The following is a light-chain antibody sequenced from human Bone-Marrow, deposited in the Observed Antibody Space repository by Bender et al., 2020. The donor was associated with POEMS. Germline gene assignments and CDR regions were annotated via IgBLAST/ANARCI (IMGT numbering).Light chain of an antibody. CDR1: ALPKQY. V-gene: IGLV3-25*03. J-gene: IGLJ3*02. CDR3: QSADSSGAYRV. CDR2: KDT. Sequence: SYELTQPPSLSVSPGQTARIACSGDALPKQYAYWYQKKPGQAPVLLIYKDTERPSGIPERISGSSSGTIVTLTSNGVQAEDEADYYCQSADSSGAYRVFGGGTKLTVL.